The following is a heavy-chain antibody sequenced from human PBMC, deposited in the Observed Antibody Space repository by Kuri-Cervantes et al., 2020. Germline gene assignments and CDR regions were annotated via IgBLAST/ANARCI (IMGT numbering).Heavy chain of an antibody. V-gene: IGHV4-59*12. CDR3: ARGAVAGYFDY. CDR1: GGSIGSDY. D-gene: IGHD6-19*01. Sequence: GSLRLSCTVSGGSIGSDYWTWIRQSPGKGLEWIGDVYYTGDTNYNPSLKSRVNIFLDISKNQFSLKLSSVTAADTAVYYCARGAVAGYFDYWGQGTLVTVSS. J-gene: IGHJ4*02. CDR2: VYYTGDT.